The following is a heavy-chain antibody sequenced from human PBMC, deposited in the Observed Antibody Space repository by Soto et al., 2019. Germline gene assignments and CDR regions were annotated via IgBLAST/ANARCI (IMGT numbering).Heavy chain of an antibody. J-gene: IGHJ5*02. CDR3: ARGQRFSDWFDP. CDR1: GATIGGYY. CDR2: IYSSGNT. Sequence: ETLSLTCRVSGATIGGYYWTWIRQPAGKGLEWIGRIYSSGNTKYNPSLQSRVTMSLDTSNNQFSLRLTSVTAADTAVYYCARGQRFSDWFDPWGQGTSVTVSS. D-gene: IGHD3-3*01. V-gene: IGHV4-4*07.